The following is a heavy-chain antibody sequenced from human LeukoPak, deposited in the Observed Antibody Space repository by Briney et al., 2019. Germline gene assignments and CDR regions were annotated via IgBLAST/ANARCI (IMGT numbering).Heavy chain of an antibody. Sequence: PSETLSLTCTVSGFSTSSRSYWGWIRQPPGKGLEWIGRISHSGSTYYNPSLKSRVTISVDTSKNQFSLKLSSVTAADTAVYYCASTDTRVDYWGQGTLVTVSS. CDR3: ASTDTRVDY. V-gene: IGHV4-38-2*02. J-gene: IGHJ4*02. CDR2: ISHSGST. CDR1: GFSTSSRSY. D-gene: IGHD3-9*01.